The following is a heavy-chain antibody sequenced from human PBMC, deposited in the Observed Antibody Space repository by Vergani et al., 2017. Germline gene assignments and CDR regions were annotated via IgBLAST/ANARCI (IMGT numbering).Heavy chain of an antibody. CDR3: ARGEARTDWFDP. CDR1: GVSMQGGSFY. Sequence: QVQLHESGPGLVKPSETLSLICSVSGVSMQGGSFYWTWLRQAAERRLEWMGRVYPSGTTNYNPSLNGRFTIFVDKSKNLLSVRLNSVTAADTAVYYCARGEARTDWFDPWGQGTLVTVSS. V-gene: IGHV4-61*02. J-gene: IGHJ5*02. CDR2: VYPSGTT. D-gene: IGHD3/OR15-3a*01.